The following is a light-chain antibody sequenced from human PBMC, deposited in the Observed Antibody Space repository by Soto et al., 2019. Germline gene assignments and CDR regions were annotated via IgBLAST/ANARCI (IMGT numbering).Light chain of an antibody. J-gene: IGKJ2*01. V-gene: IGKV1-5*03. CDR3: QQTYSTPHT. Sequence: DVQMTQSPSSLSPSVGDRVTITCRASQSFNTWLAWYQQKPGKAPKLLIYKTSILESGVPSRFSGSGSGTDFTLTISSLQPEDFATYYCQQTYSTPHTFGQGTKVDI. CDR2: KTS. CDR1: QSFNTW.